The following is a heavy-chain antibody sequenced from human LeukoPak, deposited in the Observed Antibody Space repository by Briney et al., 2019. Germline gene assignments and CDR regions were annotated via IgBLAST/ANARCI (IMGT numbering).Heavy chain of an antibody. V-gene: IGHV1-18*01. D-gene: IGHD2-2*01. Sequence: ASVKVSCKASGYTFTSYGISWVRQAPGQGLEWMGWISAYNGNTNYAQKLQGRVTMTTDTSTSTAYMELRSLRSDDTAVYYCAREGGYCSSTSCYPFDPWGQGTLVTVSS. J-gene: IGHJ5*02. CDR1: GYTFTSYG. CDR2: ISAYNGNT. CDR3: AREGGYCSSTSCYPFDP.